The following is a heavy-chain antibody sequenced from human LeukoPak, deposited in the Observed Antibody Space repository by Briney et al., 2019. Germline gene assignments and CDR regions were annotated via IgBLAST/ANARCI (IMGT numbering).Heavy chain of an antibody. D-gene: IGHD6-13*01. CDR1: GFTFSSYS. CDR2: ISSSSSYI. J-gene: IGHJ5*02. CDR3: ARDQAAAGTYWFDP. V-gene: IGHV3-21*01. Sequence: GGSLRLSCAASGFTFSSYSMNWVRQVPGKGLEWVSSISSSSSYIYYADSVKGRFTISRDNAKNSLYLQMNSLRAEDTAVYYCARDQAAAGTYWFDPWGQGTLVTVSS.